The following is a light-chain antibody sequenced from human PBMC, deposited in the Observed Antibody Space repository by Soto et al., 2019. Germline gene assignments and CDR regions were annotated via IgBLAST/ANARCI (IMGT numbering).Light chain of an antibody. J-gene: IGLJ1*01. CDR2: EVN. Sequence: QSFLTQPASVSGSPGQSITISCTGANSDIGDWNYVSWYQQYPGKAPKVIIYEVNYRPSGVSYRFSGSKSGNTASLTISGLQAEDEADYYCSSFSSGTTLFVFGGGTKVTVL. CDR1: NSDIGDWNY. V-gene: IGLV2-14*01. CDR3: SSFSSGTTLFV.